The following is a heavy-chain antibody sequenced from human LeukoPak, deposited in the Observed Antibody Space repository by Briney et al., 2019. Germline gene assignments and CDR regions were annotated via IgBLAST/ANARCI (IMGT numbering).Heavy chain of an antibody. V-gene: IGHV1-24*01. Sequence: GASVKVSCKVSGYSFSELSIHWVRQAPGKGLEWVGGFHPEEDKVVHPQKFQGRVIMTEDTSTDTAYMELSSLRSEDTAVYYCAIFGGNPLNWFSPWGQGTLVIVSS. CDR2: FHPEEDKV. CDR1: GYSFSELS. D-gene: IGHD4-23*01. CDR3: AIFGGNPLNWFSP. J-gene: IGHJ5*02.